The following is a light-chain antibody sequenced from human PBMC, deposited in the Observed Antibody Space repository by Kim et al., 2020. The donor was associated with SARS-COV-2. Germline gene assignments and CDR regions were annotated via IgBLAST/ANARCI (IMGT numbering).Light chain of an antibody. CDR2: AAS. V-gene: IGKV1-8*01. CDR1: QGISSY. CDR3: QQYYSYPGT. J-gene: IGKJ1*01. Sequence: ASTGDRVTRTCRASQGISSYLAWYQQKPGKAPKLLIYAASTLQSGVPSRFSGSGSGTDFTLTISCLQSEDFATYYCQQYYSYPGTFGQGTKVDIK.